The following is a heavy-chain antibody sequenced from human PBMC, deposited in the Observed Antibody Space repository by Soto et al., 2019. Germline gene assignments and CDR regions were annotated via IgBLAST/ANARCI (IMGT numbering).Heavy chain of an antibody. D-gene: IGHD2-15*01. CDR1: GGSISSYY. CDR2: IYYSGST. CDR3: AREALLNWFEP. Sequence: SETLSLTCTVSGGSISSYYWSWIRQPPGKGLEWIGYIYYSGSTNYNPSLKSRVTISVDTSKNQFSLKVSSVTAADTAVYYCAREALLNWFEPWGQGTLVTVSS. V-gene: IGHV4-59*01. J-gene: IGHJ5*02.